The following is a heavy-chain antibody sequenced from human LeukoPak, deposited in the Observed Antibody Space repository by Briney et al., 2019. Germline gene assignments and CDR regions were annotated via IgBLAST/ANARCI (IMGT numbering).Heavy chain of an antibody. J-gene: IGHJ5*02. Sequence: SVKVSCKASGGTFSSYAISWVRQAPGQGLEWMGGIIPIFGTANYAQKFQGRVTITADESTSTAYMELSSLRSEDTAVYYCATGYCSGGSCLFDPWGQGTLVTVSS. D-gene: IGHD2-15*01. CDR1: GGTFSSYA. CDR3: ATGYCSGGSCLFDP. CDR2: IIPIFGTA. V-gene: IGHV1-69*01.